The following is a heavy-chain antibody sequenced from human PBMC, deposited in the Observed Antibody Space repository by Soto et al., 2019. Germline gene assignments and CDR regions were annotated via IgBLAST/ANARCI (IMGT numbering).Heavy chain of an antibody. CDR2: IYYSGST. V-gene: IGHV4-31*03. CDR3: ARDSGGDCSGGSCYEYFDY. D-gene: IGHD2-15*01. CDR1: GGSISSGGYY. J-gene: IGHJ4*02. Sequence: QVQLQESGPGLVKPSQTLSLTCTVSGGSISSGGYYWSWIRQHPGKGLEWIGYIYYSGSTYYNPSLKSRVTISVDTSKNQFSLKLSSVTAAVTAVYYCARDSGGDCSGGSCYEYFDYWGQGTLVTVSS.